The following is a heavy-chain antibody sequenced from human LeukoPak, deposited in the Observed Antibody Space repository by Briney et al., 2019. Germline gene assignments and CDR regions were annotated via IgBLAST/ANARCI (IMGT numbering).Heavy chain of an antibody. CDR3: AKDLEGAFDI. CDR2: ISWNSGSI. Sequence: PGGSLRLSCAASGFTFSSYSMNWVRQAPGKGPEWVSGISWNSGSIGYADSVKGRFTISRDNAKNSLYLQMNSLRAEDTALYYCAKDLEGAFDIWGQGTMVTVSS. V-gene: IGHV3-9*01. CDR1: GFTFSSYS. J-gene: IGHJ3*02. D-gene: IGHD1-1*01.